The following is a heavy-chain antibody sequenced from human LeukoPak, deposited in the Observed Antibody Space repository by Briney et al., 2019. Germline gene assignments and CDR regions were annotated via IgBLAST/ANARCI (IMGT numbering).Heavy chain of an antibody. CDR1: GGSFSGYY. CDR3: ARGGYSGYDY. CDR2: INHSGST. Sequence: SETLSLTCAVYGGSFSGYYWSWIRQPPGKGLEWIGEINHSGSTNYNPSLKSRVTISVDTSKNQFSLKPSSVAAADTAVYYCARGGYSGYDYWGQGTLVTVSS. V-gene: IGHV4-34*01. J-gene: IGHJ4*02. D-gene: IGHD5-12*01.